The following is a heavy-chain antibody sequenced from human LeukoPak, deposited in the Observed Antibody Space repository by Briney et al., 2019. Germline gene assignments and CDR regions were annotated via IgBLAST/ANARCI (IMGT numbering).Heavy chain of an antibody. V-gene: IGHV4-59*01. D-gene: IGHD3-10*01. CDR1: GGSIACYY. CDR2: IFYSGNS. CDR3: ARTGFGELPFDY. J-gene: IGHJ4*02. Sequence: SETLSLTCTVSGGSIACYYWSWLRQPPGKGLEWIGYIFYSGNSNYNPSLKSRVTISVDTSKNQFSLNLTSVTAADTAVYFCARTGFGELPFDYWGQGTLVTVSS.